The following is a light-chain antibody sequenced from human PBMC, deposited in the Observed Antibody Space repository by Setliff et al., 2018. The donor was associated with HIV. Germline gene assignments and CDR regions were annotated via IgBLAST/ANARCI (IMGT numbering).Light chain of an antibody. V-gene: IGLV2-11*01. CDR3: CSHAGSYTLGV. J-gene: IGLJ1*01. CDR2: DVS. CDR1: SSDVGGHNY. Sequence: QSALTQPRSVSGSPGQSVTISCTGTSSDVGGHNYVSWYQQHPGKAPKLMIYDVSKRPSGVPDRFSGSKSGNTASLTISGLQAEDEADYYCCSHAGSYTLGVFGTGTKVTVL.